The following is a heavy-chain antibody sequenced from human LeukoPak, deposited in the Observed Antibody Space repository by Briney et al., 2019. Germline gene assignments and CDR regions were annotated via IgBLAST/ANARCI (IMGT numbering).Heavy chain of an antibody. Sequence: GASVKVSCKASGYTFTSYDINRVRQATGQGLEWMGWMNPNSGNTGYAQKFQGRVTITRNTSISTAYMELSSLRSDDTAVYYCARDRGKQWLPAYWGQGTLVTVSS. V-gene: IGHV1-8*03. CDR1: GYTFTSYD. CDR2: MNPNSGNT. J-gene: IGHJ4*02. CDR3: ARDRGKQWLPAY. D-gene: IGHD6-19*01.